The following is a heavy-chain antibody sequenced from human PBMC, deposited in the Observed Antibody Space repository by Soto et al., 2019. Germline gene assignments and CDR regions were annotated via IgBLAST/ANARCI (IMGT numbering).Heavy chain of an antibody. J-gene: IGHJ4*02. CDR3: ARDKITGLFDY. V-gene: IGHV4-34*01. CDR1: GGSFSGYY. Sequence: QVQLQQWGAGLLKPSETLSLTCAVYGGSFSGYYWTWIRQPPGTGLEWIGEINHSGCTNYNPSLNSRVAMSVDTSKNQFSLKLTSGTAADTAVYYCARDKITGLFDYWGQGTLVTVSS. CDR2: INHSGCT. D-gene: IGHD2-8*02.